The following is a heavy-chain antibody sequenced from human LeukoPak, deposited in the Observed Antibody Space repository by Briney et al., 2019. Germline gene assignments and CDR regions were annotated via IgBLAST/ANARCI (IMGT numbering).Heavy chain of an antibody. CDR3: ARFSTFRDSSGYYLDY. D-gene: IGHD3-22*01. CDR1: GGSISSYY. V-gene: IGHV4-59*01. J-gene: IGHJ4*02. CDR2: IYSSRST. Sequence: SETLSLTCSVSGGSISSYYWSWIRQPPGKGLEWLGHIYSSRSTTDNPSLKSRVTISVDTSKNQLSLKLTSVTPADTAVYYCARFSTFRDSSGYYLDYWGQGILVTVSS.